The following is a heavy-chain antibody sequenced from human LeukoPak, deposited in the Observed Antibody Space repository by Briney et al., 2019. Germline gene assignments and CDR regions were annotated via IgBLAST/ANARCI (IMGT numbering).Heavy chain of an antibody. CDR2: IKSKTDGGTT. J-gene: IGHJ4*02. CDR1: GFTFNSYW. CDR3: TTLGSSGWCYYFDY. Sequence: PGGSLRLSCAASGFTFNSYWMTWVRQAPGKGLEWVGRIKSKTDGGTTDYAAPVKGRFIISRDDLKNTLYLQMNSLKTEDTAVYYCTTLGSSGWCYYFDYWGQGTLVTVSS. V-gene: IGHV3-15*01. D-gene: IGHD6-19*01.